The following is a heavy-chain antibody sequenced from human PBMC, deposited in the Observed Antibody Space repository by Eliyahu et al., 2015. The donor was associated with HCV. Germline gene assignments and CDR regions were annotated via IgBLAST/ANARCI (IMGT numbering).Heavy chain of an antibody. CDR3: ASNGMDV. V-gene: IGHV3-72*01. Sequence: EVQLVESGGDLVQPGGSLRXSCAASGFIFSDHYMDWVRQAPGKGLEWVGRSRNKANSYTTEYAASVKGRFTISRDDSKNSLYLQMNSLKTEDTAIYYCASNGMDVWGQGTTVIVSS. J-gene: IGHJ6*02. CDR2: SRNKANSYTT. CDR1: GFIFSDHY.